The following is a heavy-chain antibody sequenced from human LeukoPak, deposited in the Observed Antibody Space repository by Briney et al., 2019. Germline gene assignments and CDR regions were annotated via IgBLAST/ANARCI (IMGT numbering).Heavy chain of an antibody. V-gene: IGHV3-23*01. CDR2: ISGSGGST. CDR3: ARVGSGWGLDY. CDR1: GXTFSSYA. Sequence: GGSLRLSWAASGXTFSSYAMSWVRQAPGKGREWVSAISGSGGSTYYADSVKGRFTISRDNSKNTLYLQMNSLRAEDTAVYYCARVGSGWGLDYWGQGTLVTVSS. J-gene: IGHJ4*02. D-gene: IGHD6-19*01.